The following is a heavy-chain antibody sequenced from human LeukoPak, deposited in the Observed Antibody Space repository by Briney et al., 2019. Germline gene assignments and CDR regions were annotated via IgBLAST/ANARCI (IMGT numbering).Heavy chain of an antibody. CDR2: IDYSGST. Sequence: SETLSLTCTVSGGSISSYYWSWLRQPPGKGLEWIGYIDYSGSTNHNPSLKSRVSISVDTSKNQFSLKLSSVTAADTAVYYCARRSGRLGGNGYGYGFDYWDQGTLVTVSS. D-gene: IGHD5-18*01. J-gene: IGHJ4*02. CDR1: GGSISSYY. CDR3: ARRSGRLGGNGYGYGFDY. V-gene: IGHV4-59*08.